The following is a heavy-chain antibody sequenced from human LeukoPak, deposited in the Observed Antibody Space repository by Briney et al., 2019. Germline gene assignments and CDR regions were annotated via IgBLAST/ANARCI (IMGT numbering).Heavy chain of an antibody. J-gene: IGHJ5*02. D-gene: IGHD1-7*01. CDR2: INPGGGST. CDR3: ARGWIDWNYAGGWFDP. V-gene: IGHV1-46*01. CDR1: GYTFTSYY. Sequence: ASVKVSCKASGYTFTSYYMHWVRQAPGQGLEWMGIINPGGGSTSYAQKFQGRVTMTRDTSTSTVYMELSNLRSEDTAVYYCARGWIDWNYAGGWFDPWGQGTLVTVSA.